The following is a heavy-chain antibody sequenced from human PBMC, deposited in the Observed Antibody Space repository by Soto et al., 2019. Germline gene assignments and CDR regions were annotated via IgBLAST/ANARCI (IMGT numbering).Heavy chain of an antibody. D-gene: IGHD3-22*01. CDR1: GFTFTSSA. CDR2: IVVGSGNT. CDR3: AASYYYDSSGYPKPFDY. Sequence: QMQLVQSGPEVKKPGTSVKVSCKASGFTFTSSAVQWVRQARGQRLEGIGWIVVGSGNTNYAQKFQERVTITRDMSTSTAYMELSSLRSEDTAVYYCAASYYYDSSGYPKPFDYWGQGTLVTVSS. J-gene: IGHJ4*02. V-gene: IGHV1-58*01.